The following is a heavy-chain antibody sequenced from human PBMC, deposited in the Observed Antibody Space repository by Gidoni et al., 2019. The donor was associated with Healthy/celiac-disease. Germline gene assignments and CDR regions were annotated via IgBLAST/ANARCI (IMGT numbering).Heavy chain of an antibody. D-gene: IGHD3-10*01. Sequence: QVQLVESGGGVVQPGRSLRLSCAASGFTFSSYAMHWVRQAPGKGLEWVAVISYDGSNKYYADSVKGRFTISRDNSKNTLYLQRNSLRAEDTAVYYCARDLGGSDFDYWGQGTLVTVSS. CDR3: ARDLGGSDFDY. V-gene: IGHV3-30*04. J-gene: IGHJ4*02. CDR2: ISYDGSNK. CDR1: GFTFSSYA.